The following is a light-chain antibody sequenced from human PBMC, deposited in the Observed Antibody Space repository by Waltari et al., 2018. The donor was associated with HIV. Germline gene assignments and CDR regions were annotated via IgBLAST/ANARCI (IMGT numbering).Light chain of an antibody. CDR3: SSYAGSNNLV. Sequence: QSALTQPPSASGSPGQSVTISCTGTSSDVGGYNFVSWYQQHPGKAPKLIIYEVSKRPSGVPDRFFGSKSGNTASLTVSGLLSEDEADYYCSSYAGSNNLVFGGGTKLTVL. CDR2: EVS. CDR1: SSDVGGYNF. J-gene: IGLJ2*01. V-gene: IGLV2-8*01.